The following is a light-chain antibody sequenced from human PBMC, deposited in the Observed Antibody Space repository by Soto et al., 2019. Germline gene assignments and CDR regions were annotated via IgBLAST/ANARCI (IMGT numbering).Light chain of an antibody. CDR2: DAS. Sequence: DIQMTQSPSSLSASVGDRVTITCQASQDINNYLNWFQQKPGQAPKLLIYDASNLQTGVPSRFSGSGSGTDFTFTISSLQPEDIGTYYCQQYDNAPRTFGQGTRLEI. CDR1: QDINNY. V-gene: IGKV1-33*01. CDR3: QQYDNAPRT. J-gene: IGKJ2*01.